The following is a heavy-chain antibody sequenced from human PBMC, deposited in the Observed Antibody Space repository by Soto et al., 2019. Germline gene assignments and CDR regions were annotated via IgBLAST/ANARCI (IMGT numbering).Heavy chain of an antibody. CDR2: IYHSGST. D-gene: IGHD1-26*01. CDR3: TRETGGAIDY. V-gene: IGHV4-39*01. CDR1: GDSISTSSYY. J-gene: IGHJ4*02. Sequence: QLQLQESGPGLVRPSETLTLTCTVSGDSISTSSYYWGWVRQPPGKGLEWIGTIYHSGSTFYKPSIRSRVTISVDTSKNQFSLKVNSVTAADTATYYCTRETGGAIDYWGQGILVTVSS.